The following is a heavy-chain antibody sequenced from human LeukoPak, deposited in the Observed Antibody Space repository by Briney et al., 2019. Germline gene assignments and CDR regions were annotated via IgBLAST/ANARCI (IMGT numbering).Heavy chain of an antibody. V-gene: IGHV3-48*04. Sequence: GGSLRLSCAASGFTFSSYAMSWVRQPPRKGLEWVSYISSSSSTIYYADSVKGRFTISRDNAKNSLYLQMNSRRAEDTAVYYCAICGVRYTTGSCYGSFDYWGQGTLVTVSS. J-gene: IGHJ4*02. CDR2: ISSSSSTI. D-gene: IGHD2-15*01. CDR3: AICGVRYTTGSCYGSFDY. CDR1: GFTFSSYA.